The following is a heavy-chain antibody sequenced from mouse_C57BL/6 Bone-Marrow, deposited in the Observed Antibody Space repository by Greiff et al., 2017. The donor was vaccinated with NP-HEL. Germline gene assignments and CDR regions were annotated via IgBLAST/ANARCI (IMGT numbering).Heavy chain of an antibody. CDR3: ARVRGFITPGDYFDY. CDR2: IDPNSGGT. V-gene: IGHV1-72*01. J-gene: IGHJ2*01. D-gene: IGHD1-1*01. Sequence: QVQLQQPGAELVKPGASVKLSCKASGYTFTSYWMHWVKQRPGRGLEWIGRIDPNSGGTKYNEKFKSKATLTVDKPSSTAYMQLSSLTSEDSAVYYCARVRGFITPGDYFDYWGQGTTLTVSA. CDR1: GYTFTSYW.